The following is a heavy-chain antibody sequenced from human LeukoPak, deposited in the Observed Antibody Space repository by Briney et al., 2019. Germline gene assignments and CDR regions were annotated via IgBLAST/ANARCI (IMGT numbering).Heavy chain of an antibody. V-gene: IGHV3-30*18. CDR3: AKDLGSYPILDY. Sequence: GRSLRLSCAASGFTFSSYGMHWVRQAPGKGLEWVAVISYDGSNKYYADSVKGRFTISRDNSKNTLYLQMNSLRAEDTAVYYCAKDLGSYPILDYWGQGTLATVSS. J-gene: IGHJ4*02. D-gene: IGHD1-26*01. CDR1: GFTFSSYG. CDR2: ISYDGSNK.